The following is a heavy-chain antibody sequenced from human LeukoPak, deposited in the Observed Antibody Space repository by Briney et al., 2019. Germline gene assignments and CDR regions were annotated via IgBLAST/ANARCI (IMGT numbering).Heavy chain of an antibody. J-gene: IGHJ4*02. CDR2: INPNSGGT. CDR1: GYTFTGYY. D-gene: IGHD6-6*01. CDR3: ARRSSSSIRYFDY. Sequence: ASVKVSCKASGYTFTGYYMHWVRQAPGQWLEWMGWINPNSGGTNYAQKFQGRVTMTRDTSISTAYMELSRLRSDDTAVYYCARRSSSSIRYFDYWGQGTLVTVSS. V-gene: IGHV1-2*02.